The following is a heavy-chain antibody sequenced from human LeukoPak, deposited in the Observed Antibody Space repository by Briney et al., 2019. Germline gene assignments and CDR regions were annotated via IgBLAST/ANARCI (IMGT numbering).Heavy chain of an antibody. Sequence: GGSLRLSCAASGFTFSSYSMNWVRQAPGKGLEWVSSISSSSSYIYYADSVKGRFTISRDNAKNSLYLQMNSLRAEDTDVYYCARDPELLWFGEQYYFDYWGQGTLVTVSS. CDR1: GFTFSSYS. D-gene: IGHD3-10*01. J-gene: IGHJ4*02. CDR2: ISSSSSYI. V-gene: IGHV3-21*01. CDR3: ARDPELLWFGEQYYFDY.